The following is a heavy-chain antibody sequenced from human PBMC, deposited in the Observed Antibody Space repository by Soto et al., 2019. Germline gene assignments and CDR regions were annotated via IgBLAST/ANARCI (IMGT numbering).Heavy chain of an antibody. V-gene: IGHV4-39*01. Sequence: AETLSLTCSVSDDSINSDKYYWGWIRQPPGKGLEWVGSIYYRGNAYYNPSLQTRVTISLDKSKSQFSLKLNSVTAADSAVYFCARLEGLATNSYYFDFWGPGALVTVSS. D-gene: IGHD3-9*01. CDR2: IYYRGNA. CDR3: ARLEGLATNSYYFDF. CDR1: DDSINSDKYY. J-gene: IGHJ4*02.